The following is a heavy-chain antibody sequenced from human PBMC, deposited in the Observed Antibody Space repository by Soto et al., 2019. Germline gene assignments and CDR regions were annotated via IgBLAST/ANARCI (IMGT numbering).Heavy chain of an antibody. CDR3: VSRFYVDSHY. D-gene: IGHD4-17*01. Sequence: PAGSLRLSCAASGFTFSSNAMDWVRQAPGKGREWVSGINEGGSSTYYADSVKGRFTISRDNSKNMLYLQMNSLRAEDTAIYYCVSRFYVDSHYWGQGTLVTVSS. CDR2: INEGGSST. V-gene: IGHV3-23*01. CDR1: GFTFSSNA. J-gene: IGHJ4*02.